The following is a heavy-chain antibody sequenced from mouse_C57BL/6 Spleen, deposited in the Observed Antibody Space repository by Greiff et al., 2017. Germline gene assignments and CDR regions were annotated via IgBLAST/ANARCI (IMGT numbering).Heavy chain of an antibody. CDR2: IFPGSGST. CDR1: GYTFTDYY. J-gene: IGHJ1*03. Sequence: VQLQQSGPELVKPGASVKISCKASGYTFTDYYIYWVKQRPGQGLEWIGWIFPGSGSTYYNEKFKGKATLTVDKSSSTAYMLLSSLTSEDSAVYFCARSYGSSYGGYFDVWGTGTTVTVSS. CDR3: ARSYGSSYGGYFDV. D-gene: IGHD1-1*01. V-gene: IGHV1-75*01.